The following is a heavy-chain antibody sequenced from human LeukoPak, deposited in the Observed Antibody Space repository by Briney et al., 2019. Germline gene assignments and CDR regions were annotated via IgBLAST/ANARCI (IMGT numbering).Heavy chain of an antibody. CDR3: VRVGYTYGYFDY. CDR2: ISSTSRTI. J-gene: IGHJ4*02. D-gene: IGHD5-18*01. V-gene: IGHV3-48*01. Sequence: GGSLRLSCAGSGFTFTTYSMNWVRQAPGKGLEWVSYISSTSRTIYYADSVKGRFTISRDNAKNSLYLHMNSLRAEDTAVYYCVRVGYTYGYFDYWGQGTLVTVPS. CDR1: GFTFTTYS.